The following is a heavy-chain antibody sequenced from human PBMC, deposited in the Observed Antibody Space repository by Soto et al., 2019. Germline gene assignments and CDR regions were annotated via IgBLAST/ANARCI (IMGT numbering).Heavy chain of an antibody. V-gene: IGHV4-4*02. D-gene: IGHD3-22*01. Sequence: QVQLQESGPGLVRPSGTLSLTCAVSGDSIIGTGWWSWVRQSPGKGLDWIGEVYHSGATNYNPSLTSRVTISVDTSRNQFSLNLGSVTAADTAVYYCVRNGYYRLDVWGQGTTVTVSS. CDR1: GDSIIGTGW. CDR3: VRNGYYRLDV. CDR2: VYHSGAT. J-gene: IGHJ6*02.